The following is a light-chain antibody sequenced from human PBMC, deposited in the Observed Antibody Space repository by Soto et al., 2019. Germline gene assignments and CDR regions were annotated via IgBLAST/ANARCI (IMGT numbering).Light chain of an antibody. Sequence: QSALTQPASASGSPGQAITISCTGTSSDVGSYNIVSWYQQHPGKAPKLIIYEGSKRPSGISNRFSGSKSGNTASLTISGLEAEDEAEYFCCSYAPSTTIVVFGGGTQLTVL. J-gene: IGLJ2*01. CDR2: EGS. V-gene: IGLV2-23*03. CDR3: CSYAPSTTIVV. CDR1: SSDVGSYNI.